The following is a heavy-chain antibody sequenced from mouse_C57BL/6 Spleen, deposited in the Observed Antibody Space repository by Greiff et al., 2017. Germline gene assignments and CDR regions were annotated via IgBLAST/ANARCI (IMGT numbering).Heavy chain of an antibody. Sequence: EVMLVESGGGLVQPGGSLKLSCAASGFTFSDYYMYWVRQTPEKRLEWVAYLSNGGGSTYYPDTVKGRFTISRDNAKNTLYLQMSRLKSEDTAMYYCARQELGRYYFDYWGQGTTLTVSS. D-gene: IGHD4-1*01. V-gene: IGHV5-12*01. CDR2: LSNGGGST. J-gene: IGHJ2*01. CDR3: ARQELGRYYFDY. CDR1: GFTFSDYY.